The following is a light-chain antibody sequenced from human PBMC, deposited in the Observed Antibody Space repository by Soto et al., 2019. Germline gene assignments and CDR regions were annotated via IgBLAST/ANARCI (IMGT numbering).Light chain of an antibody. CDR2: GNS. V-gene: IGLV1-40*01. CDR1: SSNIGAGYD. CDR3: QSYDSSLSVV. J-gene: IGLJ2*01. Sequence: QSVLTQPPSVSGAPGQRVTISCTGSSSNIGAGYDVHWYQQLPGTAPKLLIYGNSNRPSGVPDRFSGSKSGTSAYLAITGLQAEDEADDYCQSYDSSLSVVFGGGTKLTVL.